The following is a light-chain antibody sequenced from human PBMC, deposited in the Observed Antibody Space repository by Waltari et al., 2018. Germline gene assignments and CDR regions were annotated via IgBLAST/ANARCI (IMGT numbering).Light chain of an antibody. CDR1: QGITSW. Sequence: DIQMTQSPSSVSASLGDRVTITCRASQGITSWVSWYQQKPGRAPKLLIHAASSLQSGVPPRFSGSGSGTLFTLTISSLQPEDFATYYCQQLNSYPLTFGGGTKLEIK. V-gene: IGKV1-12*01. J-gene: IGKJ4*01. CDR2: AAS. CDR3: QQLNSYPLT.